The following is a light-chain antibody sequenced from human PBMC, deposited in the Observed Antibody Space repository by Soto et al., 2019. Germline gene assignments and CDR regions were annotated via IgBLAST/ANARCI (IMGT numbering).Light chain of an antibody. Sequence: QSVLTQPPAVSGAPGQRVTISCTGSSSNIGAGHAVHWYQQLPGTAPKLLIHSNNNRPSGVPDRFSGSKSGTSASLPIAGLPADDEADYYCQSYDPTLRTSLLGGGPKLTVL. V-gene: IGLV1-40*01. J-gene: IGLJ2*01. CDR1: SSNIGAGHA. CDR3: QSYDPTLRTSL. CDR2: SNN.